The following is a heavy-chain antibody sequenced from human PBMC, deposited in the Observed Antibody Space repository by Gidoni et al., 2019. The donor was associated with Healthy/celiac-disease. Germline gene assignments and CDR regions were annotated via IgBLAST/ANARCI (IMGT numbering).Heavy chain of an antibody. V-gene: IGHV3-23*01. CDR1: GFTFSRYA. CDR3: AKAVLLWFGELPRGYFQH. CDR2: ISGSGGST. J-gene: IGHJ1*01. Sequence: EVQLLESGGGLVQPGGSLRLSCAASGFTFSRYARSWVRQAPGKGLEWVSAISGSGGSTYYADSVKGRFTISRDNSKNTLYLQMNSLRAEDTAVYYCAKAVLLWFGELPRGYFQHWGQGTLVTVSS. D-gene: IGHD3-10*01.